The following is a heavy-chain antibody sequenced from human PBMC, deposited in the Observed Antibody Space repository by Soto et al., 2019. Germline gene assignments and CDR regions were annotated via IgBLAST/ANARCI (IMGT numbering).Heavy chain of an antibody. CDR3: ARVERGTATTVVDAFDI. Sequence: QVQLQQWGAGLLKPSETLSLTCAVFGGSVNSGNYYWSWIRQPPGKGLEWIGEMSHSGGTHLNPSPKSRVTISVDTSKNQFSLKMSSVTAAATALYYCARVERGTATTVVDAFDIWGPGTMVTVSS. CDR1: GGSVNSGNYY. V-gene: IGHV4-34*01. J-gene: IGHJ3*02. D-gene: IGHD1-1*01. CDR2: MSHSGGT.